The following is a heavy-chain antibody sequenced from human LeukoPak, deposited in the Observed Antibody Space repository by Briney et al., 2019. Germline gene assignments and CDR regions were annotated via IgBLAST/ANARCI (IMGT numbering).Heavy chain of an antibody. CDR3: ETIAAAGTRAFDI. Sequence: SETLSLTCAVYGGSFSGYYWSWIRQPPGKGLEWIGEINHSGSTNYNPSLKSRVTISVDTSKNQFSLKLSSVTAADTAVYYCETIAAAGTRAFDIWGQGTMVTVSS. V-gene: IGHV4-34*01. CDR1: GGSFSGYY. J-gene: IGHJ3*02. CDR2: INHSGST. D-gene: IGHD6-13*01.